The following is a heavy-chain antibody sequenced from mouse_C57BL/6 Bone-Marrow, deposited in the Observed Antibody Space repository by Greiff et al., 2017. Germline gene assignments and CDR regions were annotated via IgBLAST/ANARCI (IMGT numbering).Heavy chain of an antibody. CDR3: TTPRIYYGNYDAMDY. CDR2: IDPENGDT. Sequence: VQLQQSGAELVRPGASVKLSCTASGFNIKDDYMHWVKQRPEQGLEWIGWIDPENGDTEYASKFQGKATITADTSSNTAYLQLSSLTSEDTAVYYCTTPRIYYGNYDAMDYWGQGTSVTVSS. V-gene: IGHV14-4*01. CDR1: GFNIKDDY. D-gene: IGHD2-1*01. J-gene: IGHJ4*01.